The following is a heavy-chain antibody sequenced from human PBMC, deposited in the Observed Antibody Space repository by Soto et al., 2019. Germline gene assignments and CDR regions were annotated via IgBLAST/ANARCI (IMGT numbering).Heavy chain of an antibody. CDR1: GFTFSSYS. D-gene: IGHD7-27*01. Sequence: GGSLRLSCAASGFTFSSYSMNWVRQAPGKGLEWVSSISSSSSYIYYADSVKGRFTISRDNAKNSLYLQMNSLRAEDTAVYYCARDRGLGMKDAFDIWGQGTRVTVSS. J-gene: IGHJ3*02. CDR2: ISSSSSYI. V-gene: IGHV3-21*01. CDR3: ARDRGLGMKDAFDI.